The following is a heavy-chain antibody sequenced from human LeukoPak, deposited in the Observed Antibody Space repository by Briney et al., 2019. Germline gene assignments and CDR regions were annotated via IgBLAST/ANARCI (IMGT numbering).Heavy chain of an antibody. J-gene: IGHJ4*02. D-gene: IGHD1-7*01. Sequence: SETLSLTCAVSGGSISSSNWWSWVRQPSGKGLEWIGEIYHSGSTNYNPSLKSRVTISVDKSKNQFSLKLSSVTAADTAVYYCARKYNWNYGGYFDYWGQGTLVTVSS. CDR3: ARKYNWNYGGYFDY. CDR1: GGSISSSNW. V-gene: IGHV4-4*02. CDR2: IYHSGST.